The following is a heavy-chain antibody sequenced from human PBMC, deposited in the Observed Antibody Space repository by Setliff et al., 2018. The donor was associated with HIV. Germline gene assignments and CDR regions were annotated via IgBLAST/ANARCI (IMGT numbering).Heavy chain of an antibody. D-gene: IGHD1-7*01. CDR3: VKAGPRYNWNYPYLDP. V-gene: IGHV3-9*01. Sequence: GGSLRLSCAASGFTFDDYAMHWVRQAPGKGLEWVSGISWNSGNTGYADSVKGRFTISRDNAKNSLYLQMSRLRVEDTAFYYCVKAGPRYNWNYPYLDPWGQGTLVTVSS. J-gene: IGHJ5*02. CDR2: ISWNSGNT. CDR1: GFTFDDYA.